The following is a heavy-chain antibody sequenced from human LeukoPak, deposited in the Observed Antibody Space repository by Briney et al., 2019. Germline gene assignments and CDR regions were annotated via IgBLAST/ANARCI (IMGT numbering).Heavy chain of an antibody. CDR1: GFTFSSYG. CDR2: ISHDGSQK. J-gene: IGHJ4*02. Sequence: GGSLRLSCAASGFTFSSYGMHWVRQAPGKGLEWVAVISHDGSQKFYADSVKGRITISGDNSKNTVYLQMNSLRAEDTAVYYCAKDLNSWYSFDYWGQGNLVTVSS. CDR3: AKDLNSWYSFDY. D-gene: IGHD6-13*01. V-gene: IGHV3-30*18.